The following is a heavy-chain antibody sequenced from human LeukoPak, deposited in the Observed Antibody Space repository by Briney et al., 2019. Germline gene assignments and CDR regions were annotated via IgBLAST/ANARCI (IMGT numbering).Heavy chain of an antibody. D-gene: IGHD2-2*02. CDR3: AIVPLDQGHCSSTSCYTP. CDR1: GYTFTSYG. CDR2: ISAYNGNT. V-gene: IGHV1-18*01. J-gene: IGHJ5*02. Sequence: ASVKVSCKASGYTFTSYGISWVRQAPGQGLEWMGWISAYNGNTNYAQKLQGRVTMTTDTSTSTAYMELRSLRSDDTAVYYCAIVPLDQGHCSSTSCYTPWGQGTLVTVSS.